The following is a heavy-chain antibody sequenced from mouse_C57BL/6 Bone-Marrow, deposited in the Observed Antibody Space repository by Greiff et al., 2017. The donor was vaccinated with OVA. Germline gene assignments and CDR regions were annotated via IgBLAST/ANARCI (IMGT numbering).Heavy chain of an antibody. V-gene: IGHV1-5*01. D-gene: IGHD1-1*01. CDR3: TPGLLPCPFMDY. J-gene: IGHJ4*01. Sequence: EVQLQQSGTVLARPGASVKMSCKTSGYTFTSYWMHWVKQRPGQGLEWIGAIYPGNSDTSYNQKFKGKAKLTAVTSASTAYMELSSLTNEDSAVYYCTPGLLPCPFMDYWGQGTSVTFST. CDR2: IYPGNSDT. CDR1: GYTFTSYW.